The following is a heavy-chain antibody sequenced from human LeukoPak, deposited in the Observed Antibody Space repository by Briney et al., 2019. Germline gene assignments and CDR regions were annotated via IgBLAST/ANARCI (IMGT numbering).Heavy chain of an antibody. CDR2: IKQDGSEK. CDR1: GFTFSSYW. V-gene: IGHV3-7*01. D-gene: IGHD2-2*01. J-gene: IGHJ6*02. Sequence: GGSLRLSCAASGFTFSSYWMSWVRQAPGKGLEWVANIKQDGSEKYYVDSVKGRFTISRDNAKNTLYLQMNSLRAEDTAVYYCARAGRQCSSTSCYVYYYGMDVWGQGTTVTVSS. CDR3: ARAGRQCSSTSCYVYYYGMDV.